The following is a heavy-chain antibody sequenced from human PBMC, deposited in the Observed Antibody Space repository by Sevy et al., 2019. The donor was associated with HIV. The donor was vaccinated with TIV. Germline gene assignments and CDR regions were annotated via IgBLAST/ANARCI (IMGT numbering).Heavy chain of an antibody. J-gene: IGHJ4*02. CDR2: INHSGST. V-gene: IGHV4-34*01. D-gene: IGHD3-22*01. CDR1: GGSFSGYY. CDR3: ARGTGDSSGYNYFDY. Sequence: SETLSLTCAVYGGSFSGYYWSWIRQPPGKGLEWIGEINHSGSTNYNPSLKSRVTISVDTSKNQFSLKLSSVTAADTAVYYCARGTGDSSGYNYFDYWGQGTLVTVSS.